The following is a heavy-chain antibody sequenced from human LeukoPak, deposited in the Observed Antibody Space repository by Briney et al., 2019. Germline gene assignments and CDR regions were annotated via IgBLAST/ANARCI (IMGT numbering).Heavy chain of an antibody. CDR2: FDTEDGET. V-gene: IGHV1-24*01. Sequence: ASVKVSRKVSGYTLTELSMHWERQAPGKGHEWEGGFDTEDGETIYAQKFQGRVTMTEDTSTDTAYMELSSLRSEDTAVYYCATAPQGVYSYIDYWGQGTLVTVSS. CDR3: ATAPQGVYSYIDY. J-gene: IGHJ4*02. CDR1: GYTLTELS. D-gene: IGHD6-13*01.